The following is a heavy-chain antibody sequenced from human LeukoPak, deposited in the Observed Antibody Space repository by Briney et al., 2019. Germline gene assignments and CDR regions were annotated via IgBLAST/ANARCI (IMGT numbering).Heavy chain of an antibody. D-gene: IGHD3-16*02. CDR1: GYTFTSYG. Sequence: ASVKVSCKASGYTFTSYGTSWVRQAPGQGLEWMGWISAYNGNTNYAQKLQGRVTMTTDTSTSTAYMELRSLRSDDTAVYYCARDYYDYVWGSYRYCFDYWGQGTLVTVSS. CDR3: ARDYYDYVWGSYRYCFDY. J-gene: IGHJ4*02. V-gene: IGHV1-18*01. CDR2: ISAYNGNT.